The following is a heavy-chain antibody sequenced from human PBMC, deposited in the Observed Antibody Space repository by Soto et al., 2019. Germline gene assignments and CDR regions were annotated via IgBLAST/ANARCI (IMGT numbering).Heavy chain of an antibody. V-gene: IGHV1-69*13. D-gene: IGHD3-10*01. CDR1: GYTFTGYY. Sequence: SVKVSCKASGYTFTGYYMHWVRQAPGQGLEWMGGIIPIFGTANYAQKFQGRVTITADESTSTAYMELSSLRSEDTAVYYCARDSSGSRTHYYYYGMDVWGQGTTVTVSS. CDR3: ARDSSGSRTHYYYYGMDV. J-gene: IGHJ6*02. CDR2: IIPIFGTA.